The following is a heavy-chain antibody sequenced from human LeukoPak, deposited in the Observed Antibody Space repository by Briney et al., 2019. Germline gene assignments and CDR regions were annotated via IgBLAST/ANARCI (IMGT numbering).Heavy chain of an antibody. CDR2: IRYDGSNK. CDR1: GFTFSSYG. CDR3: AKAGIMTTVSPFDY. J-gene: IGHJ4*02. Sequence: GGSLRLSCAASGFTFSSYGMHWVRQAPGKGLEWVAFIRYDGSNKYYADSVKGRFTISRDNSKNTLYLQMNSLRAEDTAVYYCAKAGIMTTVSPFDYWGQGTLVTVSS. D-gene: IGHD4-17*01. V-gene: IGHV3-30*02.